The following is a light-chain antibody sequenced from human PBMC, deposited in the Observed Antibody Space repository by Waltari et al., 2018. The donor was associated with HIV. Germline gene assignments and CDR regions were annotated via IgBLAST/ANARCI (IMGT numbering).Light chain of an antibody. CDR1: SSNMGAGYD. CDR3: QSYDSSLGGSV. CDR2: ATT. Sequence: QSVLTQPPSVSGAPGRRVTISCTGSSSNMGAGYDVPGYQQLPGTAPKLLINATTKRPSGVPDRFSGSKSGTSASLAITGLQADDEADYYCQSYDSSLGGSVFGGGTELTVL. J-gene: IGLJ2*01. V-gene: IGLV1-40*01.